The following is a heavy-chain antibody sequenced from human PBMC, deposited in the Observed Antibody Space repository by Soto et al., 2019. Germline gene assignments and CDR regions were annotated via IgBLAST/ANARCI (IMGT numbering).Heavy chain of an antibody. J-gene: IGHJ4*02. Sequence: GGSLRLSCEVSGFRFDDYGMHWVRQAPGKGLEWIAGISSDRRSISYGASMKGRFTISXXXXXXSXYXQXXXLGAXDTAFDYCVKDALTTVAYYVDYWGQGALDTVSS. V-gene: IGHV3-9*01. CDR2: ISSDRRSI. D-gene: IGHD4-17*01. CDR1: GFRFDDYG. CDR3: VKDALTTVAYYVDY.